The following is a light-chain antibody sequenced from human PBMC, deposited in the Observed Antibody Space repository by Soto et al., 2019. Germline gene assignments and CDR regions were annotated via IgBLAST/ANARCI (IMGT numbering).Light chain of an antibody. Sequence: QSVLTQPASVSGSPGQSITISCTGSTSDVGSYKLVSWYQQHPGKAPKLMIYDDTKRRSGVSTRFSGSKSASTASLTISGLQAEDEADYYCCSYGGRNTYIFATGTKVTVL. J-gene: IGLJ1*01. CDR2: DDT. V-gene: IGLV2-23*01. CDR3: CSYGGRNTYI. CDR1: TSDVGSYKL.